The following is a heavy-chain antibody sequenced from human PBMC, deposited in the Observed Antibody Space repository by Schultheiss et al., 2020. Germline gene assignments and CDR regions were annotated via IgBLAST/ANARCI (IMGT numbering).Heavy chain of an antibody. CDR2: INHSGST. CDR1: GGSFSGYY. J-gene: IGHJ6*02. Sequence: SQTLSLTCAVYGGSFSGYYWSWIRQPPGKGLEWIGEINHSGSTNYNPSLKSRVTISVDTSKNQFSLKLSSVTAADTAVYYCARADKFSGYDFRGYYYYGMDVWGQGTTGTVSS. D-gene: IGHD5-12*01. V-gene: IGHV4-34*01. CDR3: ARADKFSGYDFRGYYYYGMDV.